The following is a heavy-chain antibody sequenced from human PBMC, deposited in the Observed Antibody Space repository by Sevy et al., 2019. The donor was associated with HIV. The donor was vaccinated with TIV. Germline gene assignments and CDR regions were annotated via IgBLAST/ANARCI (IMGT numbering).Heavy chain of an antibody. V-gene: IGHV3-23*01. CDR2: LSFGCGEI. CDR3: AREGCTKPHDY. Sequence: GGSLRLSCAASGVTFSKYSMSWVRQPPGKGLEWVSTLSFGCGEINYADSVKGRFTISRDNSKSSVYLQMNNLRPEDTAVYYCAREGCTKPHDYWGQGTLVTVS. J-gene: IGHJ4*02. D-gene: IGHD2-8*01. CDR1: GVTFSKYS.